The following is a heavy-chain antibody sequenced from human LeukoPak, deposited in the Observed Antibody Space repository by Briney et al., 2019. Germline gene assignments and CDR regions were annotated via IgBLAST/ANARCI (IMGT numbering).Heavy chain of an antibody. Sequence: GGSLRLSCAASGFTFSSYEMNWVRQAPGKGLEWVSYISSSGSTIYYADSVKGRFTISRDNAKNSLYLQMNSLRAEDTAVYYCARIGCTGGNCRPYYYYGMDVWGQGTTVTVSS. V-gene: IGHV3-48*03. CDR1: GFTFSSYE. D-gene: IGHD2-15*01. CDR2: ISSSGSTI. CDR3: ARIGCTGGNCRPYYYYGMDV. J-gene: IGHJ6*02.